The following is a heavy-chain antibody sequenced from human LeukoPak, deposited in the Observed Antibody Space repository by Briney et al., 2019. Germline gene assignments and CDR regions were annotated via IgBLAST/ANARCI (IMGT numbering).Heavy chain of an antibody. J-gene: IGHJ3*02. D-gene: IGHD1-14*01. CDR2: INPYNINT. CDR3: AREDRNAFDI. Sequence: ASVTVSCTASGYTFSNYGVNWVRQAPGQGLEWMGWINPYNINTLYSARFQGRVIMTRDTSTSTVYMELRGLRSDDTAVYFCAREDRNAFDIWGQGTMITVSS. V-gene: IGHV1-18*01. CDR1: GYTFSNYG.